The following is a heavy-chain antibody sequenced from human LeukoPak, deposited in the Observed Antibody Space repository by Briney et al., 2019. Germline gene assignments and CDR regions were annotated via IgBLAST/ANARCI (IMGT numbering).Heavy chain of an antibody. D-gene: IGHD5-12*01. J-gene: IGHJ4*02. Sequence: GESLKISCKCSGYSFTSYWIGWVRQMPGKGLEWMGIIYPGDSDTRYSPSFQGQVTISADKSISTAYLQWSSLKASDTAMYYCARLVYSGYEGRIFDYWGQGTLVTVSS. CDR2: IYPGDSDT. CDR3: ARLVYSGYEGRIFDY. V-gene: IGHV5-51*01. CDR1: GYSFTSYW.